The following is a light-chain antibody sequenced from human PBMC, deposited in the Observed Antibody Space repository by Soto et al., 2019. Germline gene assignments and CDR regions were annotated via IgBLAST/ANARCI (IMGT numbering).Light chain of an antibody. CDR2: GAS. CDR3: QQYDTSAIT. CDR1: QRVSSSY. Sequence: EIVLTQSTGTLSLSPGQRATLSSSASQRVSSSYLAWYQQKPGQAPRLLIYGASTMATDIPDRFSGSGSGTDFTLTISRLEPEDFAAYYCQQYDTSAITFGQGTRLEI. V-gene: IGKV3-20*01. J-gene: IGKJ5*01.